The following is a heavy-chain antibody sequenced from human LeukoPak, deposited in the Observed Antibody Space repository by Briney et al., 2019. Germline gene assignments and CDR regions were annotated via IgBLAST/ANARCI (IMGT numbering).Heavy chain of an antibody. CDR3: ARSRDSITMVRGVPKLLDYGMDV. Sequence: SETLSLTCTVSGGSISSYYWSWIRQPPGKGLEWIGYIYYSGSTNYNPSLKSRVTISVDTSKNQFSLKLSSVTAADTAVYYCARSRDSITMVRGVPKLLDYGMDVWGQGTTVTVSS. D-gene: IGHD3-10*01. CDR2: IYYSGST. CDR1: GGSISSYY. J-gene: IGHJ6*02. V-gene: IGHV4-59*01.